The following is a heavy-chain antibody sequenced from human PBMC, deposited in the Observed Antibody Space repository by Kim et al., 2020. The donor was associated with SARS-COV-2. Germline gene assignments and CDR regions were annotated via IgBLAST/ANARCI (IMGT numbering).Heavy chain of an antibody. CDR1: GGSISGSSHY. V-gene: IGHV4-39*01. CDR2: IYYTGTT. CDR3: TRRGPYYAMGV. Sequence: SETLSLTCSVSGGSISGSSHYWGWVHQPPGKGLEWIGSIYYTGTTFYNSSLEGRITISVDTSNNQFSLRLSSVTAADAAVYYCTRRGPYYAMGVWGQGT. J-gene: IGHJ6*02. D-gene: IGHD3-16*01.